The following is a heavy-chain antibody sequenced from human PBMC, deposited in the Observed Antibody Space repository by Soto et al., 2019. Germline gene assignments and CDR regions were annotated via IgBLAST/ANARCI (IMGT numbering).Heavy chain of an antibody. CDR2: IKQDGSEK. Sequence: GGSLRLSGAASGFTFSSYGISWVRQAPGKGLEWVDNIKQDGSEKYYVDSVKGRLTISRDNAKNSLYLQMNSLRAEDTAVYYCARVSAGTTSYYYYGMDVWGQGTTVTVSS. D-gene: IGHD1-1*01. J-gene: IGHJ6*02. V-gene: IGHV3-7*01. CDR1: GFTFSSYG. CDR3: ARVSAGTTSYYYYGMDV.